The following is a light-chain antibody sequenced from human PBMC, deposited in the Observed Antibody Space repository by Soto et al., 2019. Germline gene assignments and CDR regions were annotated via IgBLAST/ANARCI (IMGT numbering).Light chain of an antibody. CDR1: QSIVRW. J-gene: IGKJ4*01. CDR2: MAS. CDR3: QQYDSFPLT. V-gene: IGKV1-5*03. Sequence: DIQMTQSPSTLSASVGDRVTITCRASQSIVRWLAWYQRKPGKAPNLLIYMASSLQSGVPSRFSGSGSGTEFTLTISSLQPDDFATYFCQQYDSFPLTFGGGTKVEI.